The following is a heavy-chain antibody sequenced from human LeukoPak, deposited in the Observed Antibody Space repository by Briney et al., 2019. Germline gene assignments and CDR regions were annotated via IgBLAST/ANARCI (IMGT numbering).Heavy chain of an antibody. D-gene: IGHD6-19*01. V-gene: IGHV4-34*01. CDR2: INHSGST. J-gene: IGHJ4*02. Sequence: SETLSLTCAVYGGSFSGYYWSWIRQPPGKGLEWIGEINHSGSTNYNPSLKSRVTISVDTSKNQFSLKLSSVTAADTAVYYCARKRGQWLAHFDYWGQGTLVTVSA. CDR1: GGSFSGYY. CDR3: ARKRGQWLAHFDY.